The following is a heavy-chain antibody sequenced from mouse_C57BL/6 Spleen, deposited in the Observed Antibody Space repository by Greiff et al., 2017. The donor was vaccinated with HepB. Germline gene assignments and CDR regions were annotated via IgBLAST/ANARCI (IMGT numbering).Heavy chain of an antibody. CDR1: GYSITSGYY. V-gene: IGHV3-6*01. CDR3: ARNYYGSPAWFAY. Sequence: EVKLMESGPGLVKPSQSLSLTCSVPGYSITSGYYWNWIRQSPGNKLEWMGYISYDGSNNYNPSLKNRISITRDTSKNQFFLKLNSVTTEDTATYYCARNYYGSPAWFAYWGQGTLVTVSA. D-gene: IGHD1-1*01. CDR2: ISYDGSN. J-gene: IGHJ3*01.